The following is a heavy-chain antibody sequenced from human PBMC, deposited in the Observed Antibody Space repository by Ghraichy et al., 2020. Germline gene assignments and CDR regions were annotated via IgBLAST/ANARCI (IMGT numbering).Heavy chain of an antibody. V-gene: IGHV4-4*07. J-gene: IGHJ6*03. D-gene: IGHD3-3*01. Sequence: SETLSLTCTVSGGSISSYYWSWIRQPAGKGLEWIGRIYTSGSTNYNPSLKSRVTMSVDTSKNQFSLKLSSVTAADTAVYYCARDVSNSQPAFLEWLGPYYYYMDVWGKGTTVTVSS. CDR1: GGSISSYY. CDR2: IYTSGST. CDR3: ARDVSNSQPAFLEWLGPYYYYMDV.